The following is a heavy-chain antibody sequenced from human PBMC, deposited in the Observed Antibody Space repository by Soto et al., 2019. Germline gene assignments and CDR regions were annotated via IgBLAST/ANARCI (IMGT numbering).Heavy chain of an antibody. D-gene: IGHD3-3*02. Sequence: QVQLVQSGAEVKKPGSSVKVSCKASGGSFSTYGISWVRQAPGQGLEWMGRIIPIFRSAHYTQKLQGRVTITADRSTSIVYMELSSLRSEDTAMYYCARDGISNSFDYWGQGTLVTVSS. J-gene: IGHJ4*02. V-gene: IGHV1-69*06. CDR2: IIPIFRSA. CDR3: ARDGISNSFDY. CDR1: GGSFSTYG.